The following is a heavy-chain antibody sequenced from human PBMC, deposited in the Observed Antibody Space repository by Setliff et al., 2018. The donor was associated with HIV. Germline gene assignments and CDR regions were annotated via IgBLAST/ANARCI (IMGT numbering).Heavy chain of an antibody. CDR3: VRHVSSSAVFDP. CDR2: IHPRDSDT. V-gene: IGHV5-51*01. CDR1: GYSFTSYL. Sequence: GESLKISCKGSGYSFTSYLIAWVRQTPGKGLEWMGNIHPRDSDTRYSPSFQGQVTLSVDKSISTAYLQWSSLKASDTAMYYCVRHVSSSAVFDPRGQGTLVTVSS. D-gene: IGHD3-10*01. J-gene: IGHJ5*02.